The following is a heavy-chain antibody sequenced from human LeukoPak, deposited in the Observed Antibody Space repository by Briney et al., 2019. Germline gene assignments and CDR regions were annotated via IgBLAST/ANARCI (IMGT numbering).Heavy chain of an antibody. CDR3: AKDPEEWFYWYFDL. V-gene: IGHV3-23*01. D-gene: IGHD3-3*01. Sequence: GGSLRLSCAASGVRFSSHAMSWVRQTPGKGLEWVSGISGSGGSTYYAESVKGRFTISRDNSKNTLYLQLSSLRAEDTAVYYCAKDPEEWFYWYFDLWGRGTLVTV. CDR2: ISGSGGST. J-gene: IGHJ2*01. CDR1: GVRFSSHA.